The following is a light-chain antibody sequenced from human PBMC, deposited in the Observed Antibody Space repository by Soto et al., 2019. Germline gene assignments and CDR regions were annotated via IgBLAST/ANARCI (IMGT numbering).Light chain of an antibody. Sequence: DIQMTQSPSILSASVGDRVSITCRASQSISNWLAWYQQKPGQAPKLLIYKASSLESGVPSRFSGSGSGTEFTLTISSLQPDDFATYYCQHSEAFGQGTKLEIK. V-gene: IGKV1-5*03. CDR1: QSISNW. J-gene: IGKJ2*01. CDR2: KAS. CDR3: QHSEA.